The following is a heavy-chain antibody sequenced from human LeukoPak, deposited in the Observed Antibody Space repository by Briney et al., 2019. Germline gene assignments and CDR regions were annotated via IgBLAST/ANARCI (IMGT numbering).Heavy chain of an antibody. Sequence: SETLSLTCAVYGRSFSGYYWTWIRQPPGKGLEWIGEINHSGGTDHNPSLRSRVTMSVDTSKNQISLQLTSVTAADTAVYYCASGRSGNQLLYVYWGQGTLVTVSS. CDR1: GRSFSGYY. V-gene: IGHV4-34*01. CDR3: ASGRSGNQLLYVY. CDR2: INHSGGT. J-gene: IGHJ4*02. D-gene: IGHD2-2*02.